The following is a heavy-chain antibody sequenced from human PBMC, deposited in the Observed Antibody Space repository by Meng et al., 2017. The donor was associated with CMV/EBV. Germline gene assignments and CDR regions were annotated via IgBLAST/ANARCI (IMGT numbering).Heavy chain of an antibody. J-gene: IGHJ4*02. CDR2: IYYSGST. D-gene: IGHD4-23*01. V-gene: IGHV4-39*07. CDR3: ARDPSLRWIDY. Sequence: LERRESGPGLVNPSGTLSLTCTVSGGSISSSSYYWGWIRQPPGKGLEWIGSIYYSGSTYYNPSLKSRVTISVDTSKNQFSLKLSSVTAADTAVYYCARDPSLRWIDYWGQGTLVTVSS. CDR1: GGSISSSSYY.